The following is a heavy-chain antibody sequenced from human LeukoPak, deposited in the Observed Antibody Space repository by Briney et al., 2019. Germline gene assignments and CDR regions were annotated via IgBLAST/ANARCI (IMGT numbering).Heavy chain of an antibody. CDR1: GFTFSNYW. CDR2: IMSDGTGI. CDR3: VRGQTIDY. V-gene: IGHV3-74*01. D-gene: IGHD4-17*01. J-gene: IGHJ4*02. Sequence: PGGSLRLSCTTSGFTFSNYWTYWVRQAPGKGVMWVSRIMSDGTGITYTDSVEGRFTISRDNAKNTLYLQMNSLRDEDTAVYYCVRGQTIDYWGQGTLVTVSS.